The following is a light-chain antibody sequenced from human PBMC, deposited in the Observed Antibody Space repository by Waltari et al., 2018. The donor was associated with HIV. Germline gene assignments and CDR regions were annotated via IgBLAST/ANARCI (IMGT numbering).Light chain of an antibody. CDR3: HQYNNWPLYT. Sequence: EIVMTRSPDTLSVSPGERATLSCRASQSVSSNLAWYQQKPGQAPRLLIYGASTKATGIPARFSGSGSGTEFTLTIRSLQSEDFAIYYCHQYNNWPLYTFGQGSKLEIK. CDR2: GAS. V-gene: IGKV3-15*01. J-gene: IGKJ2*01. CDR1: QSVSSN.